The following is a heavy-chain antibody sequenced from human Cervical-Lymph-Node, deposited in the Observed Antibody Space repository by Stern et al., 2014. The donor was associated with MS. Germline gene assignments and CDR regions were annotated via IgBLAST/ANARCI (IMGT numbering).Heavy chain of an antibody. CDR3: ARDRARWLQLWFDP. Sequence: QVQLVESGGGVVQPGRSLRLSCAASGFTFSSYGMHWVRQAPGKGLEWVAVIWYDGSNKYYADSVKGRFPISRANSKNTLYLQMNSLRAEDTAVYYWARDRARWLQLWFDPWGQGTLVTVSS. D-gene: IGHD5-24*01. CDR1: GFTFSSYG. CDR2: IWYDGSNK. J-gene: IGHJ5*02. V-gene: IGHV3-33*01.